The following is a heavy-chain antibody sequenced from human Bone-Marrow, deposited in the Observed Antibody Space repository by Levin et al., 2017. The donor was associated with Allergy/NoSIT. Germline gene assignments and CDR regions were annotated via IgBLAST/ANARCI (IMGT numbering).Heavy chain of an antibody. CDR2: IDPSDSYT. J-gene: IGHJ6*03. D-gene: IGHD3-10*01. CDR3: ARRPSGFSAYMDV. Sequence: GESLKISCKGSGYSFSTYWISWVRQMPGKGLEWMGRIDPSDSYTNYSLSFQGHITISVDRSISTAYLQWSSLKASDTAIYYCARRPSGFSAYMDVWGKGTTVTVSS. CDR1: GYSFSTYW. V-gene: IGHV5-10-1*01.